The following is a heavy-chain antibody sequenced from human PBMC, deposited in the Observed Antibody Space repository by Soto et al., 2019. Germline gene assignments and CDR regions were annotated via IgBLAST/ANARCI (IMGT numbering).Heavy chain of an antibody. CDR1: GFTFSSYG. D-gene: IGHD6-19*01. J-gene: IGHJ6*02. V-gene: IGHV3-33*01. Sequence: PAGSLRLSCAASGFTFSSYGMHWVRQAPGKGLEWVAVIWYDGSNKYYADSVKGRFTISRDNSKNTLYLQMNSLRAEDTAVYYCAREMRYGSGWQLYYYYYGMDVWGQGTTVTVSS. CDR3: AREMRYGSGWQLYYYYYGMDV. CDR2: IWYDGSNK.